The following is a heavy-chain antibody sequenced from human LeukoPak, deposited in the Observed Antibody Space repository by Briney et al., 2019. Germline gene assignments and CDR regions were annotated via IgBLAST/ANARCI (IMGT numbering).Heavy chain of an antibody. CDR3: AREITIYGSRTYYFDY. V-gene: IGHV1-69*05. CDR2: SIPIFGTA. Sequence: ASVKVSCNASGDIFNSYSVSWVRQAPGQGLEWMGRSIPIFGTANYAQKFQGRVTITTDESTSTAYMELSSLRSEDTAVYYCAREITIYGSRTYYFDYWGQGTLVTVSS. J-gene: IGHJ4*02. CDR1: GDIFNSYS. D-gene: IGHD2/OR15-2a*01.